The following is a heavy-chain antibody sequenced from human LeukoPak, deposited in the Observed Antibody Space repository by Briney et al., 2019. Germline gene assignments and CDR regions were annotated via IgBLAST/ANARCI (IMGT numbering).Heavy chain of an antibody. D-gene: IGHD2-2*01. CDR1: GYTFTSYY. CDR2: INPSGGST. Sequence: ASVKVSCKAYGYTFTSYYMHWVRQAPGQGLEWMGIINPSGGSTSYAQKFQGRVTMTRDMSTSTVYMELSSLRSEDTAVYYCARGGIVVVPARPDYFDYWGQGTLVTVSS. CDR3: ARGGIVVVPARPDYFDY. J-gene: IGHJ4*02. V-gene: IGHV1-46*01.